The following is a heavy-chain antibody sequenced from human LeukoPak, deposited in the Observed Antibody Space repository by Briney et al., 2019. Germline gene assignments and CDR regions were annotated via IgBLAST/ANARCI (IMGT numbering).Heavy chain of an antibody. CDR1: GFTFSNYS. Sequence: GGSLRLSCAASGFTFSNYSMNWVRQPPGKGLQWVSYISSSSNIIYYADSVKGRFTISRDNAKNSLFLQMNSLRAEDTAVYYCARDFAREFTIDYWGQGTLVTVSS. V-gene: IGHV3-48*01. J-gene: IGHJ4*02. CDR2: ISSSSNII. D-gene: IGHD3-10*01. CDR3: ARDFAREFTIDY.